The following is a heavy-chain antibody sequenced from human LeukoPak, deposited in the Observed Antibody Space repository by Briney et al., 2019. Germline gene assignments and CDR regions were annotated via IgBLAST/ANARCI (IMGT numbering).Heavy chain of an antibody. Sequence: ASVKVSCKASGYTFTTYPLHWVRQAPGQRLEWMGWINAGNGNTKYSQNFQGRVTITRDTSASTAYMELSSLRSDDTAVYYCARDKRYCSSTSCFNDAFDIWGQGTMVTVSS. CDR3: ARDKRYCSSTSCFNDAFDI. V-gene: IGHV1-3*01. CDR2: INAGNGNT. D-gene: IGHD2-2*01. J-gene: IGHJ3*02. CDR1: GYTFTTYP.